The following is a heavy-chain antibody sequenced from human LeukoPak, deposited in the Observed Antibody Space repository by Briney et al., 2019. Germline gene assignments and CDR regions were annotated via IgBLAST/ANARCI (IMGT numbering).Heavy chain of an antibody. V-gene: IGHV1-18*01. J-gene: IGHJ5*01. Sequence: ASVKVSCKASGYTFTSYGISWVRQAPGQGLEWMGWISPYTGKAEYSQNFRDRVTLTTDRSTSTVYMELRSLKSDDTAVYYCARVTTSDGYNYDSWGQGTRVTVSS. CDR3: ARVTTSDGYNYDS. CDR2: ISPYTGKA. D-gene: IGHD5-24*01. CDR1: GYTFTSYG.